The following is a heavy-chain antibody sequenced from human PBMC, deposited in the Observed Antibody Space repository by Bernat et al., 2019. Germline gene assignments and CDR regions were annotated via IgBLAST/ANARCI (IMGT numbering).Heavy chain of an antibody. D-gene: IGHD3-16*02. CDR1: GYSFTSYW. J-gene: IGHJ2*01. CDR3: ARPPGPTLHPGGHSVIYWYFDL. V-gene: IGHV5-51*01. Sequence: EVQLVQSGAEVKKPGESLKISCKGSGYSFTSYWIGWVRQMPGKGLEWMGIIYPGDSDTRYSPSFQGQVTISADKSISTAYLQWSSLKASDTAMYYCARPPGPTLHPGGHSVIYWYFDLWGRGTLVTVPS. CDR2: IYPGDSDT.